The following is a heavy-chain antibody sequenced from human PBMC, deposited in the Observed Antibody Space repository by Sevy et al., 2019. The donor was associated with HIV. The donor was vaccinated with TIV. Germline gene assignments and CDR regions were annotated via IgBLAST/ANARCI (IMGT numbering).Heavy chain of an antibody. D-gene: IGHD3-16*01. J-gene: IGHJ5*02. Sequence: GGSLRLSCAASGFTFSIYWMHWVRQAPGKGLVWVSLINTDGSSTNYAESLKGRFTISRDNAKNTLYLQVNSLRAEDTAVYYCGRQGEGGNWFDPWGQGTLVTVSS. V-gene: IGHV3-74*01. CDR3: GRQGEGGNWFDP. CDR2: INTDGSST. CDR1: GFTFSIYW.